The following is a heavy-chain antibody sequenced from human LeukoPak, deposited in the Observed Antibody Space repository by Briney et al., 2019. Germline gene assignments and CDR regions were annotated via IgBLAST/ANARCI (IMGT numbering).Heavy chain of an antibody. J-gene: IGHJ4*02. CDR2: VIPILGTT. CDR3: ARDDASATMGFDS. Sequence: SVKVSCKASGATFSSSAISWVRRAPGQGLEWMGGVIPILGTTNYAQKLQDRVSITTDESTSTAYLELSSLRSVDTAVYYCARDDASATMGFDSWGQGTLVTASS. V-gene: IGHV1-69*05. D-gene: IGHD1-26*01. CDR1: GATFSSSA.